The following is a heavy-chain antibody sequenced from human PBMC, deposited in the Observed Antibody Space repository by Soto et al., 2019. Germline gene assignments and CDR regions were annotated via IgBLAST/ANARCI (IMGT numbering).Heavy chain of an antibody. Sequence: SVKVSCKASGGTFSSYAISWVRQAPGQGLEWMGGIIPIFGTANYAQKFQGRVTITADESTSTAYMELSSLRSEDMAVYYCAREIVVVAASRIYYYYGMDVWGQGTTVTVSS. CDR2: IIPIFGTA. CDR1: GGTFSSYA. J-gene: IGHJ6*02. CDR3: AREIVVVAASRIYYYYGMDV. D-gene: IGHD2-15*01. V-gene: IGHV1-69*13.